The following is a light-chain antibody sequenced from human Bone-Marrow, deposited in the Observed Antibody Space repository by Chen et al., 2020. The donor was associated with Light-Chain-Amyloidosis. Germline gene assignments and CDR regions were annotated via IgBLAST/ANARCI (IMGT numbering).Light chain of an antibody. V-gene: IGLV3-25*03. CDR2: RDT. CDR1: DLPTKY. Sequence: SFELKQPPSVSVSPRQTARITCSGDDLPTKYAYWYQQKPGQAPGLVIHRDTERPSGISARFSGSSSGTTATLTISGVQAEDEADYHCQSADSSGTYEVIFGGGTKLTVL. CDR3: QSADSSGTYEVI. J-gene: IGLJ2*01.